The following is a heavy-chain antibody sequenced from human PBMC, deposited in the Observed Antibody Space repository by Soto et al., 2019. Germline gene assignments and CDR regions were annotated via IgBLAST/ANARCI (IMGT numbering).Heavy chain of an antibody. CDR1: GGSISSSSYY. CDR3: ARPRGRVVAATRVHYYGMDV. Sequence: SSETLTLTCTVSGGSISSSSYYWGWIRQPPGKGLEWIGSIYYSGSTYYNPSLKSRVTISVDTSKNQFSLKLSSVTAADTAVYYCARPRGRVVAATRVHYYGMDVWGQGTTVTVSS. D-gene: IGHD2-15*01. J-gene: IGHJ6*02. CDR2: IYYSGST. V-gene: IGHV4-39*01.